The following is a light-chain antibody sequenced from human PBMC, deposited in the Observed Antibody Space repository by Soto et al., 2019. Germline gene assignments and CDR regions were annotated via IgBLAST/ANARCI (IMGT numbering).Light chain of an antibody. CDR2: EVS. V-gene: IGLV2-14*02. CDR3: SSYTSSSTL. CDR1: SSDIGSYNV. Sequence: QSALTQPASMSGSPGQSVTISCTGSSSDIGSYNVVSWYQQHPGKAPKLMIYEVSNRPSGVSSRFSGSKSGNTASLTISGLQAEDEADYYCSSYTSSSTLFGTGTKVTVL. J-gene: IGLJ1*01.